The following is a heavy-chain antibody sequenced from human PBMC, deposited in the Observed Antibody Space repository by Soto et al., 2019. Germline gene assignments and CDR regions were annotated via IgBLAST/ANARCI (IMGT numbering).Heavy chain of an antibody. D-gene: IGHD3-3*01. V-gene: IGHV3-74*01. Sequence: EVQLVESGGGLVQPGGSLRLSCAASGFTFSSYWMHWVRQAPGKGLVWVSRINSDGSSTSYADSVKGPFTISRDNAKNTLYLQMNSLRAEDTAVYYCARGWSLNWYFDLWGRGTLVTVSS. CDR2: INSDGSST. J-gene: IGHJ2*01. CDR1: GFTFSSYW. CDR3: ARGWSLNWYFDL.